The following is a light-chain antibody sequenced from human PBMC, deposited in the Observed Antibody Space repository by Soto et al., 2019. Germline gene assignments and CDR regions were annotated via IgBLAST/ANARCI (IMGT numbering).Light chain of an antibody. V-gene: IGKV3-20*01. CDR1: QSVSSY. CDR3: QQFGGSPQT. Sequence: EIVLTQSPGTLSLSPGEGATLSCRASQSVSSYLAWYQQKPGQAPRLLIYGASSRATGIPDRFSGSGFGTDFTLTISRLEPEDFAVYYCQQFGGSPQTFGQGTKVEIK. CDR2: GAS. J-gene: IGKJ1*01.